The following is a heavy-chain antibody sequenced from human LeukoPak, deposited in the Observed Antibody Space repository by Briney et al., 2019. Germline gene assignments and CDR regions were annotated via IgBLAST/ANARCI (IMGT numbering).Heavy chain of an antibody. V-gene: IGHV4-39*07. CDR3: ARNTISVGFDY. D-gene: IGHD3-9*01. CDR1: GGSISSSSYY. J-gene: IGHJ4*02. CDR2: IYYSGST. Sequence: SETLSLTCTVSGGSISSSSYYWGWIRQPPGKGLEWTGSIYYSGSTYYNPSLKSRVTISVDTSKNQFSLKLSSVTAADTAVYYCARNTISVGFDYWGQGTLVTVSS.